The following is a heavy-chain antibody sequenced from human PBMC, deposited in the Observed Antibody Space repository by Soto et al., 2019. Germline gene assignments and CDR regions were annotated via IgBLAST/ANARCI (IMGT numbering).Heavy chain of an antibody. CDR3: ARMRGLGELSPYFDY. CDR2: IYYSGRT. J-gene: IGHJ4*02. CDR1: GGSISDYQ. D-gene: IGHD3-16*02. V-gene: IGHV4-59*01. Sequence: QVQLQESGPGLVRPSETLSLTCSVSGGSISDYQWNWIRQSPGKGLEWIGYIYYSGRTNYYPPLKSRVTISLDPSTKQFSLRRRSVTAADTAVYYCARMRGLGELSPYFDYWGQGTLVTVSS.